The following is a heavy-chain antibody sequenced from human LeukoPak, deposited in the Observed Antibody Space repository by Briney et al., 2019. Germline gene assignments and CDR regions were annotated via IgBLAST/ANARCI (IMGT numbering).Heavy chain of an antibody. J-gene: IGHJ3*02. CDR2: MNPNSGNT. V-gene: IGHV1-8*01. CDR3: ARGLRYFAWLLSPDAFDI. D-gene: IGHD3-9*01. CDR1: GYTFTSYD. Sequence: ASVKVSCKASGYTFTSYDINWVRQATGQGLEWMGWMNPNSGNTGYAQKFQGRVTMTRNTSISTAYMELSSLRSEDTAVYYCARGLRYFAWLLSPDAFDIWGQGTMVTVSS.